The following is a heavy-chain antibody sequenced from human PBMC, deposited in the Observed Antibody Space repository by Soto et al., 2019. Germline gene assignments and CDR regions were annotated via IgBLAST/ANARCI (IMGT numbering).Heavy chain of an antibody. Sequence: PSETLSLTCTVSGGSISSYYWSWIRQSPGKGLEWIGYISYSGSTKYNPSLKSRVTISVDTSKNQFSLKLSSVTAADTAVYYCARGANWVDIWGQGTMVTVSS. J-gene: IGHJ3*02. CDR3: ARGANWVDI. CDR1: GGSISSYY. CDR2: ISYSGST. D-gene: IGHD7-27*01. V-gene: IGHV4-59*01.